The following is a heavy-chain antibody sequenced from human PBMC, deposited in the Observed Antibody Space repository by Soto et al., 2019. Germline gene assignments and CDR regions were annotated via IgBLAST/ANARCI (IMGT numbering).Heavy chain of an antibody. Sequence: QITLKESGPTLVKPTQTLTLTCTFSGFSLSTSGVAVGWIRQPPGKALEWLTLIYWDDDKRYSPSMKGRLTITRDTSKNQVVLIMTNMDPEDTATYYCAHRLTATAFDIWGQGTMVTVSS. CDR2: IYWDDDK. D-gene: IGHD2-21*02. CDR1: GFSLSTSGVA. CDR3: AHRLTATAFDI. V-gene: IGHV2-5*02. J-gene: IGHJ3*02.